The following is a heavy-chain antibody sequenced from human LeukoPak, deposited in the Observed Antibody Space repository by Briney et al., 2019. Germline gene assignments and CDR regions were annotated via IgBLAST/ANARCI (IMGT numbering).Heavy chain of an antibody. CDR3: ARVEGDYGHYDY. D-gene: IGHD4-17*01. CDR2: IIPIFGTA. V-gene: IGHV1-69*05. J-gene: IGHJ4*02. CDR1: GGTFSSYA. Sequence: GASVKVSCKASGGTFSSYAISWVRQAPGQGLEWMGGIIPIFGTANYAQKFQGRVTITTDESTSTAYMELSSLRSEDTAVYYCARVEGDYGHYDYWGQGTLVTVSS.